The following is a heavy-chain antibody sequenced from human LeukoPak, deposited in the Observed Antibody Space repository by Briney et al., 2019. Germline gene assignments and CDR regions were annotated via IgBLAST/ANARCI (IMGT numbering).Heavy chain of an antibody. CDR3: VRGRVALPAHSTYPYGMEF. V-gene: IGHV3-21*01. CDR2: IRSSGSHA. D-gene: IGHD3-3*02. Sequence: PGGSLRLSCEASGFTIITYSLNWVRQAPGKGLEWVASIRSSGSHASYVDSAKGRFTISRDDDKNSVYLQMNSLRTEDTAVYYCVRGRVALPAHSTYPYGMEFWGQGTTVTV. CDR1: GFTIITYS. J-gene: IGHJ6*02.